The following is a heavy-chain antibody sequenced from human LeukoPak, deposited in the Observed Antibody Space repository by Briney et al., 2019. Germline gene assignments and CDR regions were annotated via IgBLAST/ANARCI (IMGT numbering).Heavy chain of an antibody. Sequence: SVKVSCKASGGTFSSHAISWVRQAPGQGLEWMGRIIPIFGTANYAQKFQGRVTITTDESTSTAYMELSSLRSEDTAVYYCARDYCSSTSCRYYFDYWGQGTLVTVSS. CDR1: GGTFSSHA. CDR2: IIPIFGTA. CDR3: ARDYCSSTSCRYYFDY. J-gene: IGHJ4*02. D-gene: IGHD2-2*01. V-gene: IGHV1-69*05.